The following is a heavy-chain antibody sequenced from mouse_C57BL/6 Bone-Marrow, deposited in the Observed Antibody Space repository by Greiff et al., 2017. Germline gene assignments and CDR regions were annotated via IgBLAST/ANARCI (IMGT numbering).Heavy chain of an antibody. V-gene: IGHV7-3*01. CDR1: GFTFTDYY. CDR3: ARWGDTGGDFDY. J-gene: IGHJ2*01. CDR2: IRNKANGYTT. Sequence: EVKVVESGGGLVQPGGSLSLSCAASGFTFTDYYMSWVRQPPGKALEWLGFIRNKANGYTTEYSASVKGRFTISRDNSQSILYLQMNALRAEDSATYYCARWGDTGGDFDYWGQGTTLTVSS.